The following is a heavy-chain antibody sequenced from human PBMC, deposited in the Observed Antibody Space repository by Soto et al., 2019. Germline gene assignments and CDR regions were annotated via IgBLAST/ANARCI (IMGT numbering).Heavy chain of an antibody. J-gene: IGHJ4*02. CDR2: IGNSGDRT. CDR3: AEDGTGGTWDY. D-gene: IGHD2-8*02. Sequence: EVQLLESGGGLVQPGGSLRLSCAASGFTFSTNAMSWVRQAPGRGLEWVSAIGNSGDRTLYADSVKGRFTISRDNSRNTLYLQMSSLRAEDTAFYYCAEDGTGGTWDYCGQGSLVHVSS. CDR1: GFTFSTNA. V-gene: IGHV3-23*01.